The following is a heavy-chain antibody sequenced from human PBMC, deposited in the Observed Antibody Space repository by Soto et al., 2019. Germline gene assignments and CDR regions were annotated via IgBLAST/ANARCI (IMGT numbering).Heavy chain of an antibody. V-gene: IGHV4-61*01. CDR2: IFYGGST. CDR1: GGSVRSGSHY. CDR3: ARFERWELTLGYFDY. J-gene: IGHJ4*02. D-gene: IGHD1-26*01. Sequence: PSETLSLTCTVSGGSVRSGSHYWSWIRQPPGRALEWIGHIFYGGSTNYNPSLKSRVTISIDTSKNQFSLKLSSVTAADTAVYYCARFERWELTLGYFDYWGQGALVTVS.